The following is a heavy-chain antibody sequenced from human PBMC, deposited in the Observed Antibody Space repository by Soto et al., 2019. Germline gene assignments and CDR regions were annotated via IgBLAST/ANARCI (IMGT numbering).Heavy chain of an antibody. J-gene: IGHJ6*02. CDR1: GFTFSSYN. CDR3: ARDLSGGGSSWYGLEAESHHLLYYGMDV. D-gene: IGHD6-13*01. CDR2: ISSSSSYI. V-gene: IGHV3-21*04. Sequence: EVQLVESGGGLVKPGGSLRLSCAASGFTFSSYNMNWVRQAPGKGLEWVSSISSSSSYIYYADSVQGRFTISRDNAKNSLYLQINSLRVEDTAVYYCARDLSGGGSSWYGLEAESHHLLYYGMDVWGQGTTVTVSS.